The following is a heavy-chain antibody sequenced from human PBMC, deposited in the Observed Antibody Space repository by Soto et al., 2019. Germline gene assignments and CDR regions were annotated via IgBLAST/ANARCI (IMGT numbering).Heavy chain of an antibody. CDR3: ARDPIGITGCTFGY. Sequence: PGGSLRLSCVVSGFTVSSTNYMSWVRQAPGKGLEWVANIKPDGSESYYVDSVKGRFTISRDNAKNSLFLQMDSLRAEDTATYYCARDPIGITGCTFGYWGQGTLVTVSS. J-gene: IGHJ4*02. V-gene: IGHV3-7*01. CDR1: GFTVSSTNY. D-gene: IGHD1-20*01. CDR2: IKPDGSES.